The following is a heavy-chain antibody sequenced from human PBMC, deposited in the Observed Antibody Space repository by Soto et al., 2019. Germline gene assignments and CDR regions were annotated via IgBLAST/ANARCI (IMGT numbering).Heavy chain of an antibody. CDR3: AAHLKTTVTAYWYFDL. D-gene: IGHD4-17*01. V-gene: IGHV4-34*01. Sequence: PLLLLSDRCGVEDGSISGYYWSWIRKQPGKGLEWIGEINHSGSTNFNPSLKSRVSISVDTSKKQFSLKLSSVTAADTAVYYCAAHLKTTVTAYWYFDLWGRGTLVTVSS. CDR1: DGSISGYY. CDR2: INHSGST. J-gene: IGHJ2*01.